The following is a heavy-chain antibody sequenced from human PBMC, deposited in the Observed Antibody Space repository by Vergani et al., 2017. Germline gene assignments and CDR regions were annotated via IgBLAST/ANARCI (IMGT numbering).Heavy chain of an antibody. Sequence: QVHLVESGGGVVQPGRSLTLSCVASGFSFRGHGMHWVRQAPGKGLEWVAMISYDGDRRDYGDFAKGRFTISRDSSKTVYLQMNSLGVEDTAMYYCAKDIMADFWSGTRGGFDYWGQGTLVTVSS. CDR2: ISYDGDRR. V-gene: IGHV3-30*18. D-gene: IGHD3-3*01. CDR3: AKDIMADFWSGTRGGFDY. J-gene: IGHJ4*02. CDR1: GFSFRGHG.